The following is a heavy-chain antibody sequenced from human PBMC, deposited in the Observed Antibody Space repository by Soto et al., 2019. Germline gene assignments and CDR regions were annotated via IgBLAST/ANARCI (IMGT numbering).Heavy chain of an antibody. CDR3: AKGGSYDSSGQDFDY. D-gene: IGHD3-22*01. Sequence: VQLLESGGGLVQPGGSLRLSCAASGFTFSGYAMSWVRQAPGKGLEWVSAISGSGGSTYYADSVKGRFTISRDNSKNTLYLQMNSLRAEDTAVYYCAKGGSYDSSGQDFDYWGQGTLVTVSS. CDR2: ISGSGGST. CDR1: GFTFSGYA. V-gene: IGHV3-23*01. J-gene: IGHJ4*02.